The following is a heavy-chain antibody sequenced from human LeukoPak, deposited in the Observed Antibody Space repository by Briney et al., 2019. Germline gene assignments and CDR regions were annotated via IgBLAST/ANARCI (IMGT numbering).Heavy chain of an antibody. CDR1: GYTFTNYA. V-gene: IGHV7-4-1*02. CDR2: IHPSTGNP. J-gene: IGHJ4*02. Sequence: ASVKVSCRASGYTFTNYAMNWVRQAPGQGLEWMGWIHPSTGNPTYAQGFTGRFVFSLDTSVSTTYLQISSLKAEDTAVYFCARAFQSLGGLSLPDYWGQGTLVTVSS. D-gene: IGHD3-16*02. CDR3: ARAFQSLGGLSLPDY.